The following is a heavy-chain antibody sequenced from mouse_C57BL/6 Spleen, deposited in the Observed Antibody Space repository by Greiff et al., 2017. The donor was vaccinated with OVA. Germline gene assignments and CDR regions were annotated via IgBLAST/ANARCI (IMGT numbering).Heavy chain of an antibody. CDR2: IDPSDSET. D-gene: IGHD1-1*01. V-gene: IGHV1-52*01. J-gene: IGHJ2*01. Sequence: QVQLQQPGAELVRPGSSVKLSCKASGYTFTSYWMHWVKQRPIQGLEWIGNIDPSDSETHYNQKFKDKATLTVAKSSSTAYMQLSSLTSEDSAVYYCVCFTGYDSYYFDYWGQGTTLTVSS. CDR3: VCFTGYDSYYFDY. CDR1: GYTFTSYW.